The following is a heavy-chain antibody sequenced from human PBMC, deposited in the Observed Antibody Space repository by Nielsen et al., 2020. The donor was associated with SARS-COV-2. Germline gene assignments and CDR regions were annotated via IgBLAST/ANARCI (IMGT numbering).Heavy chain of an antibody. Sequence: GSLRLSCAVYGGSSSDDYWSWIRQPPGKGLEWIGEIDHSGSSNSKPSLKSRVSISVDTSKNQFSLKLSSVTAADTAVYYCASLIAVAGNPYYYGMDVWGQGTTVTVSS. CDR2: IDHSGSS. CDR3: ASLIAVAGNPYYYGMDV. J-gene: IGHJ6*02. V-gene: IGHV4-34*01. D-gene: IGHD6-19*01. CDR1: GGSSSDDY.